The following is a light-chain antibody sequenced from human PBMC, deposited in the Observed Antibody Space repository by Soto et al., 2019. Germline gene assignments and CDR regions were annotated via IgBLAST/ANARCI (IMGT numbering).Light chain of an antibody. Sequence: QSVLAQPASVSGSAGQSITISCTGTSSDVGAYNYVSWYQQHPGKAPKLMIYEVSNRPSGVSNRFSGSKSGNMASLTIFGLQAEDEADYYCSSYTISNTLPFVFGTGTKVTVL. CDR3: SSYTISNTLPFV. CDR2: EVS. CDR1: SSDVGAYNY. V-gene: IGLV2-14*01. J-gene: IGLJ1*01.